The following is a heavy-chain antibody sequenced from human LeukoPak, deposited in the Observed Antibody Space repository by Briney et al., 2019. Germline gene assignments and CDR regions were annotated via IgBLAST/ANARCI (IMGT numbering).Heavy chain of an antibody. D-gene: IGHD2-15*01. V-gene: IGHV4-39*01. CDR3: ARHPRKYCSGGSCYSFQSDY. Sequence: PSETLSLTCTVSGGSISRYYWGWIRQPPGKGLEWIGSIYYSGSTYYNPSLKSRVTIPVDTSKNQFSLKLSSVTAADTAVYYCARHPRKYCSGGSCYSFQSDYWGQGTLVTVSS. CDR1: GGSISRYY. CDR2: IYYSGST. J-gene: IGHJ4*02.